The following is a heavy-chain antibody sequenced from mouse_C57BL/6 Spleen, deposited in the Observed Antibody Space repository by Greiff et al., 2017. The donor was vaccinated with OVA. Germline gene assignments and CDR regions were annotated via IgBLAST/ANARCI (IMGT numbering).Heavy chain of an antibody. J-gene: IGHJ1*03. Sequence: DVQLQESGPGLVKPSQSLSLTCSVSGYSITSCYYWYWIRQFPGNKLEWMGYISYDGSNNYNPSLKNRISITRDTSKNQFFLKLNSVTTEDTATYYCARATVVKYFDVWGTGTTVTVSS. D-gene: IGHD1-1*01. CDR2: ISYDGSN. V-gene: IGHV3-6*01. CDR1: GYSITSCYY. CDR3: ARATVVKYFDV.